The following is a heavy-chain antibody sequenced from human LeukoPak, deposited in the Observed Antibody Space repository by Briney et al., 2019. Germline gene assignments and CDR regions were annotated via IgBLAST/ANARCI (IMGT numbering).Heavy chain of an antibody. CDR1: GFTFDDYA. Sequence: SGGSLRLSCAASGFTFDDYAMHWVRQAPGKGLEWVSGISWNSGSIGYADSVKGRFTISRDNAKNTLYLQMNRLRVEDTAVYYCGILTLSPGWGQGTLVTVSS. CDR3: GILTLSPG. V-gene: IGHV3-9*01. CDR2: ISWNSGSI. D-gene: IGHD2-8*01. J-gene: IGHJ4*02.